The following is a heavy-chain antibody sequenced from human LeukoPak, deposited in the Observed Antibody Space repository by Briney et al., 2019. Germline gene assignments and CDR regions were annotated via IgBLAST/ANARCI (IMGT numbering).Heavy chain of an antibody. CDR2: ISGNNDNP. V-gene: IGHV1-18*01. Sequence: GASVNVSCKASGYTFSNFGINWVRQAPGQGLEWIAWISGNNDNPNYGQKFQGRFTVTTDSSTSTAYMELRNLRSDDTAVYYCARDVTSTDDYWGQGTLVTVSS. D-gene: IGHD4-17*01. J-gene: IGHJ4*02. CDR1: GYTFSNFG. CDR3: ARDVTSTDDY.